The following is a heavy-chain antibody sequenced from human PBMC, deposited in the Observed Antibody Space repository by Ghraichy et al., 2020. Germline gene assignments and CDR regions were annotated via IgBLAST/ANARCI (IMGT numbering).Heavy chain of an antibody. CDR1: GGSISSSNW. V-gene: IGHV4-4*02. CDR3: ARDPNWGSYRWWFDP. D-gene: IGHD3-16*02. Sequence: SETLSLTCAVSGGSISSSNWWSWVRQPPGKGLEWIGEIYHSGSTNYNPSLKSRVTISVDKSKNQFSLKLSSVTAADTAVYYCARDPNWGSYRWWFDPWGQGTLVTVSS. J-gene: IGHJ5*02. CDR2: IYHSGST.